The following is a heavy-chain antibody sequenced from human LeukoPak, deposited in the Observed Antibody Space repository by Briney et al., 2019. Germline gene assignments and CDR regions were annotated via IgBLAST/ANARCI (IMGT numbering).Heavy chain of an antibody. Sequence: SVKVSCKTSGYTFTNYGISWVRQAPGQGPEWMGGIIPIFGTANYAQKFQGRVTITADESTSTAYMELSSLRSEDTAVYYCARDGQQLTSIDYWGQGTLVTVSS. CDR1: GYTFTNYG. J-gene: IGHJ4*02. D-gene: IGHD6-13*01. CDR3: ARDGQQLTSIDY. CDR2: IIPIFGTA. V-gene: IGHV1-69*13.